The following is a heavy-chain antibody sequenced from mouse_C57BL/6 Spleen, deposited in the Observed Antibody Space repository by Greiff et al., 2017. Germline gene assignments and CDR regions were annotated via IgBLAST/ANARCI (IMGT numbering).Heavy chain of an antibody. CDR1: GFNIKDYY. D-gene: IGHD2-3*01. CDR2: IDPADGDT. V-gene: IGHV14-2*01. J-gene: IGHJ4*01. Sequence: VQLQQSGAELVKPGASVKLSCTASGFNIKDYYMHWVKQRPEQGLEWIGRIDPADGDTKYAPKFQGKATITADTSSNTAYLQLSSLTSEDTAVYYCARDGYYRWNYAMDYWGQGTSVTVSS. CDR3: ARDGYYRWNYAMDY.